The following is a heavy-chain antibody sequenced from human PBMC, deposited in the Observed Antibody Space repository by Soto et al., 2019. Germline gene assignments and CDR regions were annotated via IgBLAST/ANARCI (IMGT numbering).Heavy chain of an antibody. CDR3: TTVSPLYGSGRGTHYYYYYYGMDV. CDR2: IKSKTDGGTT. D-gene: IGHD3-10*01. CDR1: GFTFSNAW. V-gene: IGHV3-15*07. Sequence: GGSLRLSCAASGFTFSNAWMNWVRQAPGKGLEWVGRIKSKTDGGTTDYAAPVKGRFTISRDDSKNTLYLQMNSLKTEDTAVYYCTTVSPLYGSGRGTHYYYYYYGMDVWGQGTTVTVSS. J-gene: IGHJ6*02.